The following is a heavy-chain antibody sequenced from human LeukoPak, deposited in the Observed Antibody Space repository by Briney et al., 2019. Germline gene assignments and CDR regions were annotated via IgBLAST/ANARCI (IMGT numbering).Heavy chain of an antibody. CDR3: ATPNFYDSSGYETEPFDI. J-gene: IGHJ3*02. CDR1: GFTFSSYG. V-gene: IGHV3-30*02. CDR2: IRYDGSNK. D-gene: IGHD3-22*01. Sequence: GGSLRLSCAASGFTFSSYGMHWVRQAPGKGLEWVAFIRYDGSNKYYADSVKGRFTVSRDNSKNTLYLEMNSLRAEDTAVYYCATPNFYDSSGYETEPFDIWGQGTMVTVSS.